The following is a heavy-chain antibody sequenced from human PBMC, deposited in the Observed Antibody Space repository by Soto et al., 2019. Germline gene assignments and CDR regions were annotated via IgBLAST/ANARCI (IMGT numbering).Heavy chain of an antibody. Sequence: KTSETLSLTCAVSGYSVSGGYYWAWIRQSPGKGLEWLGSVSHSGSTYYNPSLKSRVTMSVDTSKNQISLNLISVTAADTALYYCARVHTSGSGCDSWGQGTLVTVSS. D-gene: IGHD5-12*01. J-gene: IGHJ4*02. CDR1: GYSVSGGYY. CDR2: VSHSGST. CDR3: ARVHTSGSGCDS. V-gene: IGHV4-38-2*01.